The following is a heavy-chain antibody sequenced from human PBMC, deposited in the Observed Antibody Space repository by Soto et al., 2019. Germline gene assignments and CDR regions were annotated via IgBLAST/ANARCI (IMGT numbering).Heavy chain of an antibody. CDR1: GFTISSYW. CDR3: ARDVGYDYVN. D-gene: IGHD5-12*01. Sequence: PGGSLRLSCAVSGFTISSYWMSWVRQAPGKGLEWVATIKQDGSEKFYVDSVKGRFTISSDNAEKSLYLQMNSLSAEDTGVYFCARDVGYDYVNWGQGTLVTVSS. CDR2: IKQDGSEK. V-gene: IGHV3-7*01. J-gene: IGHJ4*02.